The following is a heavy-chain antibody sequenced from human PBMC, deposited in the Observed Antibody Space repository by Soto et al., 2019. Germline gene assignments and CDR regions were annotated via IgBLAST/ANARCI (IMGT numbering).Heavy chain of an antibody. Sequence: PGGSLRLSCAASGFTFSSHAMSWVRQAPGKGLEWVSAISGDGGSTYYLDSVKGRFTVSRDNSKNTLYLQMGSLRAEDAALYYCAKEIGRGAGSSPDFDYWGQGTLVTVSS. CDR1: GFTFSSHA. CDR3: AKEIGRGAGSSPDFDY. CDR2: ISGDGGST. V-gene: IGHV3-23*01. J-gene: IGHJ4*02. D-gene: IGHD3-10*01.